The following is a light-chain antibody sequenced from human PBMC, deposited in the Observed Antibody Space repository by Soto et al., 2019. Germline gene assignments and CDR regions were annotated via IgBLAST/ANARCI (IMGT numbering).Light chain of an antibody. CDR3: QQYNNWPRT. V-gene: IGKV3-15*01. CDR1: QSVSSN. Sequence: EIVMTQSPATLSVSPGERATLSCRASQSVSSNLAWYQQKPGQAPRLLIYGASTRATGIPARFSGSGSGTEFTLTISSLQSADFAVYYCQQYNNWPRTFGGGTKVAIE. J-gene: IGKJ4*01. CDR2: GAS.